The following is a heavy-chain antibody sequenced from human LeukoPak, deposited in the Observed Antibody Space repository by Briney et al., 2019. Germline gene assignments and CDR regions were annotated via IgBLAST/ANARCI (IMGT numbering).Heavy chain of an antibody. V-gene: IGHV1-2*04. CDR2: INPNSGGT. D-gene: IGHD6-13*01. Sequence: GASVKVSCKASGYTFTGYYMHWVRQAPGQGLEWMGWINPNSGGTNYAQKFQGWVTMTRDTSISTAYMELSRLRSDDTAVYYCAREAVRSGIAAAGTFGYSGMDAWGQGTTVTVSS. J-gene: IGHJ6*02. CDR3: AREAVRSGIAAAGTFGYSGMDA. CDR1: GYTFTGYY.